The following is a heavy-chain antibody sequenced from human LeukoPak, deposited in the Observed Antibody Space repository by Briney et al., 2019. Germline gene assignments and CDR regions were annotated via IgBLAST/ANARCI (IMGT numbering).Heavy chain of an antibody. D-gene: IGHD2-2*01. CDR3: ATTWGYCSSTSCHNWFDP. Sequence: SETLSLTCTVSGGSISSYYWSWIRQPAGKGLEWIGRIYTSGSTNYNPSLKSRVTMSVDTSKNQFSLKLSSVTAADTAVYYCATTWGYCSSTSCHNWFDPWGQRTLVTVSS. CDR1: GGSISSYY. CDR2: IYTSGST. J-gene: IGHJ5*02. V-gene: IGHV4-4*07.